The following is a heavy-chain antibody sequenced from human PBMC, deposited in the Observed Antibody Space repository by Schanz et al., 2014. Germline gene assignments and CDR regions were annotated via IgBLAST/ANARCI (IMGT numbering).Heavy chain of an antibody. V-gene: IGHV1-69*09. CDR1: GGTFSSYT. CDR2: IIPVLAIA. D-gene: IGHD5-18*01. J-gene: IGHJ6*02. CDR3: ARGPSQGYSYGHNIGAYYYGMDV. Sequence: QVQLVQSGAELRKPGSSVKVSCTASGGTFSSYTISWIRQAPGQGLEWMGRIIPVLAIADYAQKFQGRVTITADKSTSTASMELSSLRSEDTAVYYCARGPSQGYSYGHNIGAYYYGMDVWGQGTTVTVSS.